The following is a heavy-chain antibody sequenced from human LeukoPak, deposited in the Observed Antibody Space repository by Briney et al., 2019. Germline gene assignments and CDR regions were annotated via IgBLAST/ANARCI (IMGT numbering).Heavy chain of an antibody. Sequence: ASVKVSCKVSGYTLTELSMHWVRQAPGKGLEWMGGFDPEDGETIYAQKFQGRVTMTEDTSTDTAYMELSSLRSEDTAVYYCATVPPQLRFLEWSFDYWGQGTLVTVSS. V-gene: IGHV1-24*01. CDR3: ATVPPQLRFLEWSFDY. CDR1: GYTLTELS. J-gene: IGHJ4*02. D-gene: IGHD3-3*01. CDR2: FDPEDGET.